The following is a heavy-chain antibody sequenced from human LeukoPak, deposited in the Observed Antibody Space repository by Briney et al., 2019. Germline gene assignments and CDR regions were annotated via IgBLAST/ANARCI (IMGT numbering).Heavy chain of an antibody. J-gene: IGHJ4*02. Sequence: TGGSLRLSCAASGFTFSSYGMHWVRQAPGKGLGWVAVIWYDGSNKYYADSVKGRFTISRDNSKNTLYLQMNSLRAEDTAVYYCAKEMDYYGSGSQSDYWGQGTLVTVSS. CDR1: GFTFSSYG. CDR3: AKEMDYYGSGSQSDY. D-gene: IGHD3-10*01. V-gene: IGHV3-33*06. CDR2: IWYDGSNK.